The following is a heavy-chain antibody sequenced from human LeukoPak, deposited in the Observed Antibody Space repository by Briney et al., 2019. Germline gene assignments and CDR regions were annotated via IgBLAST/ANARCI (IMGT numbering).Heavy chain of an antibody. D-gene: IGHD2-2*01. V-gene: IGHV3-30*04. J-gene: IGHJ4*02. CDR2: TSYDGSNK. CDR3: AKEGPAAMYYFDN. CDR1: GFTLSIYS. Sequence: GGSLRLSCTASGFTLSIYSMHWVRQAPDKGLEWVAVTSYDGSNKYYADSVKGRFTISRDNSKNTLYLQMNSLRAEDTAVYYCAKEGPAAMYYFDNWGQGTLVTVSS.